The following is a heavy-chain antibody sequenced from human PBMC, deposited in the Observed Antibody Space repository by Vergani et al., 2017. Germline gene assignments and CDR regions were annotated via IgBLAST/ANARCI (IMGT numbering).Heavy chain of an antibody. D-gene: IGHD3-3*01. CDR2: IDDKGKS. CDR1: GAAFNSYQ. CDR3: VRRDFWVGPRTFDF. J-gene: IGHJ3*01. Sequence: VQLHQWGAGLLKTSETLSLTCAVSGAAFNSYQWTWIRQSPGRGLEWIGEIDDKGKSICNPTLKSRVTISVDNSKRHFSLHVTSVTAADSAMYYCVRRDFWVGPRTFDFWGAGTPVTVSS. V-gene: IGHV4-34*01.